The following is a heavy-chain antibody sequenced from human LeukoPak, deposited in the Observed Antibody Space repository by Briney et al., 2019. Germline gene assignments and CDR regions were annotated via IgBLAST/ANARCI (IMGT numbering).Heavy chain of an antibody. V-gene: IGHV4-59*12. J-gene: IGHJ4*02. CDR3: ARGRWYGTKNYFDY. Sequence: PSETLSLTCTVSGGSISSYYWSWIRQPPGKGLEWIGYIYYSGSTNYNPSLKSRVTISVDTSKNQFSLKLSSVTAADTAVYYCARGRWYGTKNYFDYWGQGTLVTVSS. D-gene: IGHD6-13*01. CDR2: IYYSGST. CDR1: GGSISSYY.